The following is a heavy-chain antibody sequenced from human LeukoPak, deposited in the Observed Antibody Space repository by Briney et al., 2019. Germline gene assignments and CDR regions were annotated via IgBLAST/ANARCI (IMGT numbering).Heavy chain of an antibody. Sequence: GGSLRLSCAASGFTFSSYWMSWVRQAPGKGLEWVANIKQDGSEKYYVDSVKGRFTISRDNAKNSLYLQMNSLRAEDTAVYYCARDHIRVKSSSHWFDPWGQGTLVTDSS. V-gene: IGHV3-7*01. CDR3: ARDHIRVKSSSHWFDP. CDR1: GFTFSSYW. D-gene: IGHD6-13*01. J-gene: IGHJ5*02. CDR2: IKQDGSEK.